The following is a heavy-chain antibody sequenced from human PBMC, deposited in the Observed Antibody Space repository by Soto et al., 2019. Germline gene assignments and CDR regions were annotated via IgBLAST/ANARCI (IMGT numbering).Heavy chain of an antibody. D-gene: IGHD3-10*01. CDR3: ARGRYYGSVSYPRKAFDI. V-gene: IGHV1-69*01. J-gene: IGHJ3*02. CDR1: GGTFSSYA. CDR2: IIPIFGTA. Sequence: QVQLVQSGAEVKKPGSSVKVSCKASGGTFSSYAISWVRQAPGQGLEWMGGIIPIFGTANYAQKFQGRVTITADESTSTAYMELSSLRSEDTAVYYCARGRYYGSVSYPRKAFDIWCQGTMVTVSS.